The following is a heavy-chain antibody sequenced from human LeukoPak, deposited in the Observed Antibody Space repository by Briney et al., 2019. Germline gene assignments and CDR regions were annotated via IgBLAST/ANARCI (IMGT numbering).Heavy chain of an antibody. Sequence: PSETLSLTCAVYGGSFSGYYWSWLRQPPGEGLEWIGEINHSGSTNYNPSLKSRVTISVDTSKNQFSLKLSSVTAADTAVYYCARGYYDSSGYTFDYWGQGTLVTVSS. J-gene: IGHJ4*02. V-gene: IGHV4-34*01. CDR1: GGSFSGYY. CDR2: INHSGST. D-gene: IGHD3-22*01. CDR3: ARGYYDSSGYTFDY.